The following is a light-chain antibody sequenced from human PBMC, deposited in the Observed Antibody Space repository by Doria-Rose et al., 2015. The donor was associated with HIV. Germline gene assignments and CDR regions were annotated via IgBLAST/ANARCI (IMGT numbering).Light chain of an antibody. V-gene: IGKV3-11*01. CDR3: QERSNWPELT. Sequence: ATLSLSPGERATLSCRASQTISSSLAWYQQKPGQAPRLLIYDASKRVTGIPARFSGSGSGTAFTLTISSLEPEDFALYYCQERSNWPELTFGGGTKVEIK. CDR2: DAS. CDR1: QTISSS. J-gene: IGKJ4*01.